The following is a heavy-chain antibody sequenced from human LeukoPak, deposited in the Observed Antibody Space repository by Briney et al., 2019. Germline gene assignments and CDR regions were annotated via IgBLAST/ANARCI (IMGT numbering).Heavy chain of an antibody. CDR3: ARHLNNCGDDCYIFDY. Sequence: SETLSLTCTVSGGSISSYYWSWIRQPPGKGLEWMGYIYYSGSTNYNPSLKSRVTISVDTSKNQFSLRVSSVTAADTAVYYCARHLNNCGDDCYIFDYWGQGTLVTVSS. CDR1: GGSISSYY. V-gene: IGHV4-59*08. CDR2: IYYSGST. J-gene: IGHJ4*02. D-gene: IGHD2-21*01.